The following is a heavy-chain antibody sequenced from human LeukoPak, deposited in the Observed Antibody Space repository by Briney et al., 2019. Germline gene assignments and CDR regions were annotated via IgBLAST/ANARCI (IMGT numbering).Heavy chain of an antibody. CDR3: ASGLVELPVS. CDR2: ISVDNGDP. V-gene: IGHV1-18*01. CDR1: GYTFIDYG. D-gene: IGHD1-7*01. Sequence: GASVKVSCKASGYTFIDYGISWVRQAPGQGLEWMGWISVDNGDPKYAQKFQDRVTMTRDTSTGTFYMTLRSLRSDDTAVYYCASGLVELPVSWGQGTLVTVSS. J-gene: IGHJ5*02.